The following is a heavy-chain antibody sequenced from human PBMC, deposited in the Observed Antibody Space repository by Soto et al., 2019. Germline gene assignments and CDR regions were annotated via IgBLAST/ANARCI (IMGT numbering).Heavy chain of an antibody. D-gene: IGHD3-10*01. Sequence: QVQLVESGGGVVQPGRSLRLSCAASGYTFSSYGMHWVRQAPGKGLEWVAVIWYDGSNKYYAESVKGRFTSSRDNSKNTVYLQTNSLRAGVTAVYSCARYLKHYASGSYPDGMAVWGQGTTVPASS. J-gene: IGHJ6*02. CDR2: IWYDGSNK. V-gene: IGHV3-33*01. CDR1: GYTFSSYG. CDR3: ARYLKHYASGSYPDGMAV.